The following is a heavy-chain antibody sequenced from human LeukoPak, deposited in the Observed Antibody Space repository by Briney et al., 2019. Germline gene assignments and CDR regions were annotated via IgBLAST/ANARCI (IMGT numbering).Heavy chain of an antibody. CDR2: VYHIGTT. CDR1: GGSIKSPTSY. V-gene: IGHV4-61*01. CDR3: ARNTTSSPWFDP. J-gene: IGHJ5*02. Sequence: PSETLSLTCTVSGGSIKSPTSYWSWIRQPPGKGLERIGNVYHIGTTSYNSSLKSRVSISVDTSKNQFSLEMASVTPEDTALYYCARNTTSSPWFDPWGQGTLVIVSS. D-gene: IGHD6-6*01.